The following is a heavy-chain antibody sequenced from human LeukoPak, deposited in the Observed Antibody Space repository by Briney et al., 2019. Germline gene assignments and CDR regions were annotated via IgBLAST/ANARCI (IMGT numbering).Heavy chain of an antibody. D-gene: IGHD3-22*01. CDR2: ISGSGGST. J-gene: IGHJ5*02. CDR3: AKDPYYYDSSGYYGA. CDR1: GFTFSSYA. V-gene: IGHV3-23*01. Sequence: PGGSLRLSCAASGFTFSSYAMSWVRQAPGKGLEWVSAISGSGGSTYYADSVKGRFTISRDNSKNTLYLQMNSLRAEDTAVYYCAKDPYYYDSSGYYGAWGQGTLVTVSS.